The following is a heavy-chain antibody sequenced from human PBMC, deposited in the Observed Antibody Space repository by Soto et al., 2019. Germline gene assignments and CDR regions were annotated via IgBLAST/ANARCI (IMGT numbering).Heavy chain of an antibody. CDR1: GGSISSGGYY. D-gene: IGHD3-10*01. Sequence: SETLSLTCTVSGGSISSGGYYWSWIRQHPGKGLEWIGYIYYSGSTYYNPSLKSRVTISVDTSKNQFSLKLSSVTAADTAVYYCARVKVRGALFDPWGQGTLVTVSS. CDR2: IYYSGST. CDR3: ARVKVRGALFDP. V-gene: IGHV4-31*03. J-gene: IGHJ5*02.